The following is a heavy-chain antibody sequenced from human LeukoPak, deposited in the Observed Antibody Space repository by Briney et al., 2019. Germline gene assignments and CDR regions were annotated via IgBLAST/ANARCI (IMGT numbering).Heavy chain of an antibody. CDR3: ARSRGVLLWFGASVYYYGMDV. D-gene: IGHD3-10*01. V-gene: IGHV4-34*01. CDR1: GGSFSGYY. J-gene: IGHJ6*02. Sequence: ETLSLTCAVYGGSFSGYYWSWIRQPPGKGLERIGEINHSGSTNYNPSLKSRVTISVDTPKNQFSLKLSSVTAADTAVYYCARSRGVLLWFGASVYYYGMDVWGQGTTVTVSS. CDR2: INHSGST.